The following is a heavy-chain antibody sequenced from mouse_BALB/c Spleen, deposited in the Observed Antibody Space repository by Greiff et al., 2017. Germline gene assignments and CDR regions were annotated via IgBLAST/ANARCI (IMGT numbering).Heavy chain of an antibody. J-gene: IGHJ4*01. V-gene: IGHV1-14*01. CDR2: INPYNDGT. Sequence: VQLQQSGAELVKPGASVKMSCKASGYTFTSYVMHWVKQKPGQGLEWIGYINPYNDGTKYNEKFKGKATLTSDKSSSTAYMELSSLTSEDSAVYYCAREGVGGYDAMDYWGQGTSVTVSA. CDR3: AREGVGGYDAMDY. CDR1: GYTFTSYV.